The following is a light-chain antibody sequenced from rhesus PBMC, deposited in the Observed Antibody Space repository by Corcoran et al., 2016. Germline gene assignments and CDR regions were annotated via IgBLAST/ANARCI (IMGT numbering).Light chain of an antibody. CDR1: ERVGSY. V-gene: IGKV3-40*03. Sequence: EIVMTQSPATLFLSPGVTAILSGRASERVGSYLAWYQQKPGQAPKLLVHSANFRATGIPDRFSGNGSRTGFTLTISSLGPDDIGIYRCQQDNDLLPKFSQGTKVEIE. J-gene: IGKJ1*01. CDR2: SAN. CDR3: QQDNDLLPK.